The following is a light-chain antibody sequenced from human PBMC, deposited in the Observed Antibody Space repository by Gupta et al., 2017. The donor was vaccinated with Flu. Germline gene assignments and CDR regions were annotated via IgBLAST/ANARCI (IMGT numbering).Light chain of an antibody. V-gene: IGLV1-44*01. CDR2: TNT. J-gene: IGLJ3*02. CDR3: ASWDDSLNGGV. CDR1: SSNIGSNT. Sequence: RSSNIGSNTVNWYQQLPRTSPKLLIYTNTQRPSGVPDRFSGSKSDTSASLAISGLQSEDEADYYCASWDDSLNGGVFGGGTKLTVL.